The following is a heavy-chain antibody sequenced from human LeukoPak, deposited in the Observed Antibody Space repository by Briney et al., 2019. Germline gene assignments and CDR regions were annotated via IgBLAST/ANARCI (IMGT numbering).Heavy chain of an antibody. D-gene: IGHD3-22*01. CDR1: GFTFSSYS. J-gene: IGHJ4*02. V-gene: IGHV3-21*01. CDR2: ISSSSSYI. CDR3: ASYDSSGIDY. Sequence: GVSLRLFCAACGFTFSSYSMHWVRRAPGKGLECVSSISSSSSYIYYADSVKCRFNISRDNAKNSLYLQMNSLRAEDTAVYYCASYDSSGIDYWGQGTLVTVSS.